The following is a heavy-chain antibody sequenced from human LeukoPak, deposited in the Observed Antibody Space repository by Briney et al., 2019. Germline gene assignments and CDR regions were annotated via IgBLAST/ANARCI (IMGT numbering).Heavy chain of an antibody. CDR3: ARVRCSSNSCFPDY. CDR1: GFTFSTYW. D-gene: IGHD2-2*01. CDR2: IKQDGSDK. Sequence: PRGSLRLSCAASGFTFSTYWMSWVRQAPGTGLEGVANIKQDGSDKYYVVSVKGRFTISRDNAKNSLFLQMNSMRAEDTAVYYCARVRCSSNSCFPDYWGQGTLVTVSS. V-gene: IGHV3-7*01. J-gene: IGHJ4*02.